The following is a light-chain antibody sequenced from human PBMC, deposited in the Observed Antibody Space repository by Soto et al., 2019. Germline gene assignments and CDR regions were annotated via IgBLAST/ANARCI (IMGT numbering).Light chain of an antibody. CDR1: ALPKQY. V-gene: IGLV3-25*03. CDR2: KDS. Sequence: SYELTQPPSVSVSPGQTARITCSGDALPKQYAYWYQQKPGQAPVLVIYKDSERPSGIPERSSGSSSGTTVTLTISGVQAEDEADYYCQSADSSGTDVFGTGTKVTVL. J-gene: IGLJ1*01. CDR3: QSADSSGTDV.